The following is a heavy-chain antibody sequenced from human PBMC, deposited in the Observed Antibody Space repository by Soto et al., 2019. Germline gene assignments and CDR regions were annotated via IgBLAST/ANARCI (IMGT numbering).Heavy chain of an antibody. J-gene: IGHJ6*02. CDR1: GGTFSSYA. V-gene: IGHV1-69*13. CDR3: ATTGTGGNYYYYGMDV. D-gene: IGHD1-1*01. CDR2: IIPIFGTA. Sequence: RASVKVSCKASGGTFSSYAISWVRQAPGQGLEWMGGIIPIFGTANYAQKFQGRVTITADESTSTAYMELSSLRSEDTAVYYCATTGTGGNYYYYGMDVWGQGTTVTVSS.